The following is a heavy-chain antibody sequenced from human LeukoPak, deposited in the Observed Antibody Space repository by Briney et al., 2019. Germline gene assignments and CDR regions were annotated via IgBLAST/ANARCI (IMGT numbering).Heavy chain of an antibody. V-gene: IGHV1-69*13. D-gene: IGHD2-15*01. CDR3: AIRGYCSGGSCYSSWFDP. Sequence: SVKVSCKASGGTFSSYAISWVRQAPGQGREWMGGIIPIFGTANYAQKFQGRVTITADESTSTAYMELSSLRSEDTAVYYCAIRGYCSGGSCYSSWFDPWGQGTLVTVSA. J-gene: IGHJ5*02. CDR1: GGTFSSYA. CDR2: IIPIFGTA.